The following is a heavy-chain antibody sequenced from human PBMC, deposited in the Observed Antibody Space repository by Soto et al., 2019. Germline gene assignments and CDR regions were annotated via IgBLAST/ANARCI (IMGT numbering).Heavy chain of an antibody. CDR3: ARDGYYGSGSYYKSTPNYYYYYGMDV. CDR1: GGTFSSYA. Sequence: ASVKVSCKASGGTFSSYAISWVRQAPGQGLEWMGGIIPIFGTANYAQKFQGRVTITADESTSTAYMELSSLRSEDTAVYYCARDGYYGSGSYYKSTPNYYYYYGMDVWGQGTTVTVSS. V-gene: IGHV1-69*13. J-gene: IGHJ6*02. D-gene: IGHD3-10*01. CDR2: IIPIFGTA.